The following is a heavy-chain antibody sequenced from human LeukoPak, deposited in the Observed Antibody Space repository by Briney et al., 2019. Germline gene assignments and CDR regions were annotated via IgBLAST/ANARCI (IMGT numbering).Heavy chain of an antibody. V-gene: IGHV3-7*03. D-gene: IGHD3-16*01. J-gene: IGHJ5*02. CDR3: VRDGGTDWYDP. CDR2: IKPDGVET. Sequence: PGGSLRLSCAASGFTITDYWMTWVRQAPGGGLEWVANIKPDGVETSYVDSVKGRFTISRDNANNSVFLQMNSLRVEDTATYYCVRDGGTDWYDPWGQGTLVSVSS. CDR1: GFTITDYW.